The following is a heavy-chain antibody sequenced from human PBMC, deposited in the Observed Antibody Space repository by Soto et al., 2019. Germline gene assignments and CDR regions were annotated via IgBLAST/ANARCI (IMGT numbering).Heavy chain of an antibody. V-gene: IGHV1-3*05. J-gene: IGHJ4*02. CDR3: ARSIVVVTALDY. Sequence: QVQLVQSGAEEKKPGASVKVSCKASGYTFTSYAIHWVRQAPGQRLEWMGWINAGNVNTKYSQKFQGRVTITRDTSASTAYMELSSLRSEDTAVYYCARSIVVVTALDYWGQGTLVTVSS. D-gene: IGHD2-21*02. CDR2: INAGNVNT. CDR1: GYTFTSYA.